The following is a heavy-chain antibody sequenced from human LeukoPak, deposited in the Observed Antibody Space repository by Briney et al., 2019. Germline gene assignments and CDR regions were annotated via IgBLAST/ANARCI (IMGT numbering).Heavy chain of an antibody. CDR3: ASPGHIAAAGQLDY. Sequence: SETLSLTCAVYGGSFSGYYWSWIRQPPGKGLEWIGEINHSGSTNYNPSLKSRVTISVDTSKNQFSLKLSSVTAADTAVYYCASPGHIAAAGQLDYWGQGTLVTVSS. V-gene: IGHV4-34*01. D-gene: IGHD6-13*01. J-gene: IGHJ4*02. CDR2: INHSGST. CDR1: GGSFSGYY.